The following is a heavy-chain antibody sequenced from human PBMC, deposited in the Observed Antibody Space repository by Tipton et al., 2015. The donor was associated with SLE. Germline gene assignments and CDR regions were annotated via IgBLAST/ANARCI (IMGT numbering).Heavy chain of an antibody. Sequence: TLSLTCTVSGGSISSYYWSWIRQPPGKGLEWIGYISYSGSTNYNPSLKSRVTISVDTPKNQFSLKLSSVTAADTAVYYCAREGRYPYYYYYMDVWGKGTTVTVSS. V-gene: IGHV4-59*01. CDR3: AREGRYPYYYYYMDV. J-gene: IGHJ6*03. CDR2: ISYSGST. CDR1: GGSISSYY. D-gene: IGHD2-2*01.